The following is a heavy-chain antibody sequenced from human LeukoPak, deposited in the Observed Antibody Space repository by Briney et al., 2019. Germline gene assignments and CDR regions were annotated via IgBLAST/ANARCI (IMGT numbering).Heavy chain of an antibody. D-gene: IGHD3-22*01. J-gene: IGHJ4*02. CDR3: ARRAGDYSHPYDY. V-gene: IGHV3-53*01. Sequence: GSLRLSCAASGFTFSSYGMSWVRQAPGKGLEWVSFIYTTGNTHNSDSVKGRFTISRDSSKNTLYLQMNSLRAEDTAVYYCARRAGDYSHPYDYWGQGTPVTVSS. CDR2: IYTTGNT. CDR1: GFTFSSYG.